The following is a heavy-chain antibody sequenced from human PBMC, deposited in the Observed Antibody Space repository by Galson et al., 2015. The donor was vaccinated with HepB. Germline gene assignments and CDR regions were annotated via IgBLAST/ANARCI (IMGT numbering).Heavy chain of an antibody. CDR1: GFTFTGYS. CDR2: FSRDGDYI. D-gene: IGHD3-22*01. V-gene: IGHV1-24*01. J-gene: IGHJ4*02. Sequence: SLRVSCKASGFTFTGYSMNWVRQAPGKGLEWVGAFSRDGDYIFYAQSFQVRVTFTEDKAKDTAFMQLNSLRSEDTAVYYCATEGGPYYYDSSGYVLDYWGQGALVTVSS. CDR3: ATEGGPYYYDSSGYVLDY.